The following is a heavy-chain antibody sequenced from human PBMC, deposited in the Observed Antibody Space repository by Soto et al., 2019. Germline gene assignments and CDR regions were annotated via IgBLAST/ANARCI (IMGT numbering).Heavy chain of an antibody. CDR2: IDNSGAT. J-gene: IGHJ4*01. CDR1: GVSVSTGVYY. CDR3: AGAVSDFDVRRYRTSYFDQ. D-gene: IGHD3-10*02. V-gene: IGHV4-31*03. Sequence: SETLSLTCTVSGVSVSTGVYYWTWICQQPGKGLEWVGYIDNSGATYYNPSLTGRVGISRDTLKNQFSLNLQSLTAADTAFYYCAGAVSDFDVRRYRTSYFDQWGQGILVTVS.